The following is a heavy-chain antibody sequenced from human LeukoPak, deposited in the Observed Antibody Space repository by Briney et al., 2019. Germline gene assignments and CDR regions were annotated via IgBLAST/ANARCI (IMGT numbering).Heavy chain of an antibody. CDR2: ISYDGSNK. CDR3: AKDLLSSSWFYYYYYGMDV. D-gene: IGHD6-13*01. V-gene: IGHV3-30*18. J-gene: IGHJ6*02. Sequence: GGSLRLSCAASGFTFSSYGMHWVRQAPGKGLEWVAVISYDGSNKYYADSVKGRFTISRDNSKNTLYLQMNSLRAEDTAVYYCAKDLLSSSWFYYYYYGMDVWGQGTTVTVSS. CDR1: GFTFSSYG.